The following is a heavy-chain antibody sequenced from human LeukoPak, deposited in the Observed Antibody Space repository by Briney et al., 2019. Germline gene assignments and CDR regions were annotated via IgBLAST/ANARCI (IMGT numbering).Heavy chain of an antibody. D-gene: IGHD2-2*01. CDR3: ARDSYRSSTSCYDY. CDR1: GFTVSSNY. Sequence: PGRSLRLSCAASGFTVSSNYMSWVRQAPGKGLEWVSVIYSGDSTYCADSVKGRFTISRDNSKNTLYLQMNSLRAEDTAMYYCARDSYRSSTSCYDYWGQGTLVTVSS. J-gene: IGHJ4*02. CDR2: IYSGDST. V-gene: IGHV3-53*01.